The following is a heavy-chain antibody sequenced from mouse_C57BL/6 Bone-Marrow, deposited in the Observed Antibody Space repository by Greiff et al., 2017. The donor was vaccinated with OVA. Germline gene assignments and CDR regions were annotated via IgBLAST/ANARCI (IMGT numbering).Heavy chain of an antibody. CDR1: GYTFTSYW. V-gene: IGHV1-69*01. Sequence: QVQLQQPGAELVMPGASVKLSCKASGYTFTSYWMHWVKQRPGQGLEWIGEIDPSDSYTNYNQKFKGKSTLTVDKSSSTAYMQLSSLTSEDSAVYCCARWDYYGSGLDYWGQGTTLTVSS. D-gene: IGHD1-1*01. J-gene: IGHJ2*01. CDR3: ARWDYYGSGLDY. CDR2: IDPSDSYT.